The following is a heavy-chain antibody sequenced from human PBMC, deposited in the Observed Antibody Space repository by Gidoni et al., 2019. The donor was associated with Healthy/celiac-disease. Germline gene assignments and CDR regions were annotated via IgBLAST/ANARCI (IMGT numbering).Heavy chain of an antibody. CDR2: SSGSGGST. Sequence: EVQLLESGGGLVQPGGSLRLSCAASGFTFRSYAMSWVRQAPGKGLEWVSASSGSGGSTYYADSVKGRFTISRDNSKNTLYLQMNSLRAEDTAVYYCAKSPGYDSSGAFDYWGQGTLVTVSS. CDR1: GFTFRSYA. CDR3: AKSPGYDSSGAFDY. V-gene: IGHV3-23*01. D-gene: IGHD3-22*01. J-gene: IGHJ4*02.